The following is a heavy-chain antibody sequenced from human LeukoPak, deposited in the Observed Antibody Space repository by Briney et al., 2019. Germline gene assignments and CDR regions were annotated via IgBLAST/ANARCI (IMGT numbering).Heavy chain of an antibody. CDR3: AKPYSSGWYTGFDY. D-gene: IGHD6-19*01. V-gene: IGHV3-23*01. CDR1: GLTFSSNV. Sequence: GGSLRLSCAASGLTFSSNVLSWVRQAPGKGLEWVSAISGSGGSTYYADSVKGRFTISRDNSKNTLYLQMNSLRAEDTAVYYCAKPYSSGWYTGFDYWGQGTLVTVSS. CDR2: ISGSGGST. J-gene: IGHJ4*02.